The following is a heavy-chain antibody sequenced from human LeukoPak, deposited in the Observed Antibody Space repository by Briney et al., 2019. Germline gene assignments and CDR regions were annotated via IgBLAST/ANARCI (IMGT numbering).Heavy chain of an antibody. CDR3: ARGGVVPAAVGYYYMDV. J-gene: IGHJ6*03. D-gene: IGHD2-2*01. CDR2: INHSGST. V-gene: IGHV4-34*01. CDR1: GGSFSGYY. Sequence: SETLSLTCAVYGGSFSGYYWSWIRQPPGKGLEWIGEINHSGSTNYNPSLKSRVTISVDTSKNQFSLKLSSVTAADTAVYYCARGGVVPAAVGYYYMDVWGKGTTVTVSS.